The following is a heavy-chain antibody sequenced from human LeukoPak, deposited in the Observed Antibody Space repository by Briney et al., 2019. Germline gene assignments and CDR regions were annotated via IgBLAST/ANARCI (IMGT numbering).Heavy chain of an antibody. CDR2: IYYSGST. CDR3: ARSGYYLKALDY. D-gene: IGHD3-3*01. V-gene: IGHV4-59*01. CDR1: GGSFSGYY. J-gene: IGHJ4*02. Sequence: SETLSLTCAVYGGSFSGYYWSWIRQPPGKGLEWIGYIYYSGSTNYNPSLKSRVTISVDTSKNQFSLKLSSVTAADTAVYYCARSGYYLKALDYWGQGTLVTVSS.